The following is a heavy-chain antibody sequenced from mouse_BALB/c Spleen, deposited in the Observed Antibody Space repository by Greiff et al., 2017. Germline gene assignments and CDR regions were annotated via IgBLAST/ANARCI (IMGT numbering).Heavy chain of an antibody. CDR2: IDPANGNT. CDR3: ARSGVYYYGSSYYFDY. CDR1: GFNIKDTY. V-gene: IGHV14-3*02. Sequence: EVQLQESGAELVKPGASVKLSCTASGFNIKDTYMHWVKQRPEQGLEWIGRIDPANGNTKYDPKFQGKATITADTSSNTAYLQLSSLTSEDTAVYYCARSGVYYYGSSYYFDYWGQGTTRTVSS. D-gene: IGHD1-1*01. J-gene: IGHJ2*01.